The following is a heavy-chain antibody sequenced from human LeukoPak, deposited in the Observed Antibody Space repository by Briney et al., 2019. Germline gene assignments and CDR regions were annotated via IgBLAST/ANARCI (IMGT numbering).Heavy chain of an antibody. Sequence: SETLSLTCAVSGASITSGGSSWRWIRQPAGKGLEWIGSIYHRGSTDYNPSLKSRVTISLDRSNNQFSLKLTSVTAADTAVYYCARAAPYYHGSVNHPYFDYWGQGTLVTVSS. D-gene: IGHD3-10*01. CDR2: IYHRGST. V-gene: IGHV4-30-2*01. CDR1: GASITSGGSS. J-gene: IGHJ4*02. CDR3: ARAAPYYHGSVNHPYFDY.